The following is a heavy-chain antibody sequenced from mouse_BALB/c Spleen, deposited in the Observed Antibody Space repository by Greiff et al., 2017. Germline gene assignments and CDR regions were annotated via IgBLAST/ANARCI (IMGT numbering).Heavy chain of an antibody. CDR3: ARGYEYGNYWFAY. CDR1: GFTFSSYA. D-gene: IGHD2-10*02. Sequence: EVHLVESGGGLVKPGGSLKLSCAASGFTFSSYAMYWVRQTPEKRLEWVASISSGGSTYYPDSVKGRFTISRDNARNILYLQMSSLRSEDTAMYYCARGYEYGNYWFAYWGQGTLVTVSA. CDR2: ISSGGST. J-gene: IGHJ3*01. V-gene: IGHV5-6-5*01.